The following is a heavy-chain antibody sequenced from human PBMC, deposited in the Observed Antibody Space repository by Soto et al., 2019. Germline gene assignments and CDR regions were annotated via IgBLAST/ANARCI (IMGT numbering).Heavy chain of an antibody. CDR3: ARDPLWGTAMVLWYFDL. D-gene: IGHD5-18*01. J-gene: IGHJ2*01. CDR2: ISYDGSNK. CDR1: GFTFSSYA. V-gene: IGHV3-30-3*01. Sequence: HPGGSLRLSCAASGFTFSSYAMRWVRQAPGKGLEWVAVISYDGSNKYYADSVKGRFTISRDNSKNTLYLQMNSLRAEDTAVYYCARDPLWGTAMVLWYFDLWGRGTLVTVSS.